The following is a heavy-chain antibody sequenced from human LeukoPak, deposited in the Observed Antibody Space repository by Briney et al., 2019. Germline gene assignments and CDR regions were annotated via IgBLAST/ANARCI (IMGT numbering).Heavy chain of an antibody. CDR3: AELGITMIGGV. V-gene: IGHV3-48*03. J-gene: IGHJ6*04. Sequence: GGSLRLSCAASGFTFSSYEMNWVRQAPGRGLEWVSYISSSGSTIYYADSVKGRFTISRDNAKSSLYLQMNSLRAEDTAVYYCAELGITMIGGVWGKGTTVTISS. CDR1: GFTFSSYE. D-gene: IGHD3-10*02. CDR2: ISSSGSTI.